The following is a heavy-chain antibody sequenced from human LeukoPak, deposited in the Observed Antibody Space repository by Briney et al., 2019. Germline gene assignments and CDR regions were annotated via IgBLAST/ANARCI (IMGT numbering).Heavy chain of an antibody. CDR3: ATDGSSSWYSSSLRS. J-gene: IGHJ4*02. CDR2: FDPGNGET. Sequence: GASVKVSCKVSGYTLTELSMHWVRQAPGKGLEWMGGFDPGNGETIYAQKFQGRVTMTEDTSTDTAYMELSSLRSEDTAVYYCATDGSSSWYSSSLRSWGQGTLVTVSS. D-gene: IGHD6-13*01. V-gene: IGHV1-24*01. CDR1: GYTLTELS.